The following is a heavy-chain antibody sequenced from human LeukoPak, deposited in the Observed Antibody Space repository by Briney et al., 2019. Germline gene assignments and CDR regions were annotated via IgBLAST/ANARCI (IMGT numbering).Heavy chain of an antibody. Sequence: SETLSLTCTVSGGSISSSSYYWGWIRQPPGKGLEWIGSIYYSGNTYFNPSLKSRVTMSIDTSKNQFSLSLTSVTAADTAVYYCGKHLTISQLNCFDPWGQGTQVTVSS. CDR2: IYYSGNT. CDR3: GKHLTISQLNCFDP. J-gene: IGHJ5*02. CDR1: GGSISSSSYY. V-gene: IGHV4-39*01. D-gene: IGHD1-1*01.